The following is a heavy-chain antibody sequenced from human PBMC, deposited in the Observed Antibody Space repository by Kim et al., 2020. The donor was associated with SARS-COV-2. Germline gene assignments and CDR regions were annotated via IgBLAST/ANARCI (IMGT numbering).Heavy chain of an antibody. V-gene: IGHV1-46*01. J-gene: IGHJ5*02. Sequence: ASSKVSCKASGYTFTSYYMHWVLQAPGQGLEWMGIINPSGGSTSYAQKCQGRVTMTRDTSTSTVYMELSSLRSEDTAVYYCARTIAVAGTGDWFDPWGQGTLVTVSS. CDR3: ARTIAVAGTGDWFDP. CDR1: GYTFTSYY. D-gene: IGHD6-19*01. CDR2: INPSGGST.